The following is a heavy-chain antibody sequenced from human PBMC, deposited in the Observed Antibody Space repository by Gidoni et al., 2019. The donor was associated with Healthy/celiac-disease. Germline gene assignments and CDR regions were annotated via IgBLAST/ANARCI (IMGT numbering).Heavy chain of an antibody. D-gene: IGHD2-15*01. V-gene: IGHV4-31*03. Sequence: QVRLQESGPGLVKPSQTLSLTCTVSGGSISSGGYYWSWIRQHPGKGLEWIGYIYYSGSTYYNPSLKSRVTISVDTSKNQFSLKLSSVTAADTAVYYCARGYCSGGSCYPYYFDYWGQGTLVTVSS. J-gene: IGHJ4*02. CDR1: GGSISSGGYY. CDR2: IYYSGST. CDR3: ARGYCSGGSCYPYYFDY.